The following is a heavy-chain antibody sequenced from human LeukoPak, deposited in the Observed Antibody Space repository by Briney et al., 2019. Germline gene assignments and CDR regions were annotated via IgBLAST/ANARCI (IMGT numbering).Heavy chain of an antibody. CDR1: GFTFSSYA. J-gene: IGHJ4*02. Sequence: TGGSLRLSCAASGFTFSSYAMSWVRQAPGKGLEWVSAISGGGVYTDYADSVKGRFTISRDNSKNTLYLQMNSLRAEDTAVYYCASGFWGNYYDSSGYPFDYWGQGTLVTVSS. V-gene: IGHV3-23*01. CDR3: ASGFWGNYYDSSGYPFDY. D-gene: IGHD3-22*01. CDR2: ISGGGVYT.